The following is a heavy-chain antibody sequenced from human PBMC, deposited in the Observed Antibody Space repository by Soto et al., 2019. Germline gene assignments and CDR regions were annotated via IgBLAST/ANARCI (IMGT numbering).Heavy chain of an antibody. D-gene: IGHD2-8*01. CDR3: ARDYTNGVWSLYYYYGMDV. V-gene: IGHV1-69*13. J-gene: IGHJ6*02. CDR2: IVPIYRTA. CDR1: GGTFSSYR. Sequence: SVKVSCKASGGTFSSYRINWVRQAPGQGLEWVGGIVPIYRTADYAQKFQGRVTITADESARTSYMELRSLKSQDTAVYYCARDYTNGVWSLYYYYGMDVWGQGTTVTVSS.